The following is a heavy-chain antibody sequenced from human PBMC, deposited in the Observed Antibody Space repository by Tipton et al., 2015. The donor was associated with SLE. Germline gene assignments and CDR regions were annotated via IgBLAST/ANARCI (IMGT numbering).Heavy chain of an antibody. Sequence: GLVKPSETLSLTCDVYGGSSNTYYWAWIRQPPGKGLEWSGEINHSGSTNYNPSLTSRVTISVDTSKNQFSLKLSSVTAADTAVYYCARTLAAQIDYWGQGTLVTVSS. J-gene: IGHJ4*02. CDR3: ARTLAAQIDY. V-gene: IGHV4-34*01. CDR2: INHSGST. D-gene: IGHD6-6*01. CDR1: GGSSNTYY.